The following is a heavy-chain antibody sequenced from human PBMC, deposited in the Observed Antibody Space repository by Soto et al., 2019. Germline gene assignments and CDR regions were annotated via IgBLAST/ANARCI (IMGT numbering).Heavy chain of an antibody. CDR2: ISGGGGSS. CDR3: ARNCGVVCRSGFFY. J-gene: IGHJ1*01. Sequence: EVQLLESGGGLVQPGGSLRLSCAASGFTFSNYAMSWVRQAPGKGLEWVSGISGGGGSSYSDDSVKGRFTISRDTSKTTLSLQMNSLRAEAAAVYYCARNCGVVCRSGFFYWGQGTLVIVSS. V-gene: IGHV3-23*01. D-gene: IGHD2-21*01. CDR1: GFTFSNYA.